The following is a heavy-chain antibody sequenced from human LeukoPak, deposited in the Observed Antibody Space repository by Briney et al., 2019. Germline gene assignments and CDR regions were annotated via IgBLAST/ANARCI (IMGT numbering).Heavy chain of an antibody. D-gene: IGHD5-24*01. J-gene: IGHJ4*01. Sequence: GSLRLSCVASGFTFSTSWMTWVRQAPGMGLERVANIKADGSGKYYVDSVRGRFSISRDNAKNSLYLELNNLRAEDTGVYFCARDRGWQQFDYWGQGTLVTVSS. CDR1: GFTFSTSW. CDR3: ARDRGWQQFDY. V-gene: IGHV3-7*01. CDR2: IKADGSGK.